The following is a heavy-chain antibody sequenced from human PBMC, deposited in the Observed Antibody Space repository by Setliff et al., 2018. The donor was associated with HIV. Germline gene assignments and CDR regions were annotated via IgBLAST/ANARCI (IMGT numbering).Heavy chain of an antibody. CDR3: ARGADTARLPREYYYYYGMDV. V-gene: IGHV1-46*01. D-gene: IGHD5-18*01. CDR1: GYTFTSDY. J-gene: IGHJ6*02. CDR2: INPAGNPT. Sequence: GASVKVSCKASGYTFTSDYIHWVRQAPGQGLEWMGIINPAGNPTSYAQKFQGRLTMTRDTSTSTVYMELRSLRSEDTAMYYCARGADTARLPREYYYYYGMDVWGQGTTVTVSS.